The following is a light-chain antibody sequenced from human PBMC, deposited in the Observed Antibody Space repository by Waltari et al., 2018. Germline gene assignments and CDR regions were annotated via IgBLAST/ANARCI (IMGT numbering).Light chain of an antibody. CDR2: WAS. CDR3: QQYYSTPNT. V-gene: IGKV4-1*01. Sequence: DIVMTQSPDSLTVSLGERVTINCKSSQSVLYSSNNNKYLSWYQQKPGPSPNLVIYWASTRESGVPDRFSGSGSGTDFTLTISSLQAEDVAVYYCQQYYSTPNTFGQGTKLEIK. J-gene: IGKJ2*01. CDR1: QSVLYSSNNNKY.